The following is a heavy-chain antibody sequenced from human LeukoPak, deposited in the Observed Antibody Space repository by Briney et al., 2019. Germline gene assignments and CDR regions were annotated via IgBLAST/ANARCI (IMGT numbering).Heavy chain of an antibody. D-gene: IGHD6-19*01. CDR2: INAGNGDT. V-gene: IGHV1-3*01. Sequence: ASVTVSFTASGYTFTIYVVHWVRQTPGQRLEWMGWINAGNGDTKYSQSFQGRVTITRDASASTAYMEVSSLRSEDTTVYYCARAPRSGWYWDYWGQGTLVTVSS. CDR1: GYTFTIYV. CDR3: ARAPRSGWYWDY. J-gene: IGHJ4*02.